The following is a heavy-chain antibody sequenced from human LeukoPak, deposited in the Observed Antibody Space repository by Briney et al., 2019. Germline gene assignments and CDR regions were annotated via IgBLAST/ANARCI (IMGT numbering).Heavy chain of an antibody. CDR1: GGSFSGYY. J-gene: IGHJ5*02. D-gene: IGHD3-3*01. CDR3: AMTHYDFWSGNFDP. CDR2: INHSGST. Sequence: SETLSLTCAVYGGSFSGYYWSWIRQPPGKGLEWIGEINHSGSTNYNPSLKSRVTISVDTSKNQFSLKLSSVTAADTAVYYCAMTHYDFWSGNFDPWGQGTLVTVSS. V-gene: IGHV4-34*01.